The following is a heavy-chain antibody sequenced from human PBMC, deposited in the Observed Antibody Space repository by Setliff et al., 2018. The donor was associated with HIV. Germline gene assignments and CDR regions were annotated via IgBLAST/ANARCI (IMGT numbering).Heavy chain of an antibody. CDR1: GGSISGSSYY. J-gene: IGHJ4*02. D-gene: IGHD6-6*01. CDR2: IFHAGST. CDR3: ARHDTEYSSYPIDY. V-gene: IGHV4-39*01. Sequence: SETLSLTCTVSGGSISGSSYYWGWIRQSPEKGLEWIGSIFHAGSTYYNPSLKSRVTLSVDTSENQYSLKLTSLIAADTAVYYCARHDTEYSSYPIDYWGQGNLVTVSS.